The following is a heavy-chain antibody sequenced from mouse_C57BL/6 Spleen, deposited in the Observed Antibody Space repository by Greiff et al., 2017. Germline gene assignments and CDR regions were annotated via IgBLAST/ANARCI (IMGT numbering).Heavy chain of an antibody. V-gene: IGHV5-4*01. CDR1: GFTFSSYA. D-gene: IGHD2-4*01. Sequence: EVQGVESGGGLVKPGGSLKLSCAASGFTFSSYAMSWVRQTPEKGLEWVATISDGGSYTYYPDNVKGRFTISRDNAKNNLYLQMSHLKSEDTAMYDCARDRRDYYDYDGAWFAYWGQGTLVTVSA. CDR2: ISDGGSYT. CDR3: ARDRRDYYDYDGAWFAY. J-gene: IGHJ3*01.